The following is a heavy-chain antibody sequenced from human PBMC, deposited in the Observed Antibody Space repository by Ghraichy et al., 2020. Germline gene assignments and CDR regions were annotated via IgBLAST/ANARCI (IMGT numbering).Heavy chain of an antibody. CDR3: ARKDFDTSGTYYVPFFDY. V-gene: IGHV3-48*02. Sequence: GSLRLSCAASGFTFSTYTMAWVRQAPGKGLEWVAHISSSSSNIHYADSVKGRFTISRDNAKNSVHLQMNSLRDEDAAVYYCARKDFDTSGTYYVPFFDYWGQGTMETVSS. CDR2: ISSSSSNI. CDR1: GFTFSTYT. D-gene: IGHD3-10*01. J-gene: IGHJ4*02.